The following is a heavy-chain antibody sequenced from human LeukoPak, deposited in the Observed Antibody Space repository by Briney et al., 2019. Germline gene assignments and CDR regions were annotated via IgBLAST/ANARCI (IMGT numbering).Heavy chain of an antibody. D-gene: IGHD5-12*01. Sequence: GGSLRLSCAASGFTFISYGMHWVRQAPGKGLEWVAFIRYDGSNKYYADSVKGRFTISRDNSKNTQYLQMKSLRAEDTAVYYCAKGGGYEAQYYYYYLDVWGKGTTVTISS. V-gene: IGHV3-30*02. CDR2: IRYDGSNK. J-gene: IGHJ6*03. CDR3: AKGGGYEAQYYYYYLDV. CDR1: GFTFISYG.